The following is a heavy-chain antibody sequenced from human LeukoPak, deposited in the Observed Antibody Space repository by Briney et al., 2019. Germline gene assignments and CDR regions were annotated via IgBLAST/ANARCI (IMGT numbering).Heavy chain of an antibody. V-gene: IGHV4-38-2*02. CDR3: ARNYNQRGGPTVTLFLAKIHWFDP. CDR2: IYHSGST. CDR1: GYSISSGYY. D-gene: IGHD4-17*01. J-gene: IGHJ5*02. Sequence: SETLSLTCTVPGYSISSGYYWGWIRQPPGKGLEWIGSIYHSGSTYYNPSLKSRVTISVDTSKNQFSLKLSSVTAADTAVYYCARNYNQRGGPTVTLFLAKIHWFDPWGQGTLVTVSS.